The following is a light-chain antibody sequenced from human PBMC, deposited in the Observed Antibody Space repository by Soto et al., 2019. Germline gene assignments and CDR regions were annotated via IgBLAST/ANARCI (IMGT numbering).Light chain of an antibody. V-gene: IGKV1-39*01. Sequence: LSQSPSSLSATVGDRVTITCQASHDINTYLHWYQQKLGKAPKLLIYDASNLETGVPSRFSGSGSGTDFTLTISSLQPEDFATYYCQQSYSARWTFGQGTMVDVK. J-gene: IGKJ1*01. CDR3: QQSYSARWT. CDR2: DAS. CDR1: HDINTY.